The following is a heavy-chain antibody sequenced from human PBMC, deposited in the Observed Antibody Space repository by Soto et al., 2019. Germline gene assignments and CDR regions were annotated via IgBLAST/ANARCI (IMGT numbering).Heavy chain of an antibody. J-gene: IGHJ6*02. CDR3: ARDKYYYDSSGSDGYYYYGMDD. Sequence: PGGSLRLSSETSGFTFSSYSINWVRQAPGKGLEWVSSISSSSSYIYYADSVKGRFTISIDNAQNSQYLQMNSLSAEDTAVYYCARDKYYYDSSGSDGYYYYGMDDWGQGTTVTVSS. CDR1: GFTFSSYS. V-gene: IGHV3-21*01. D-gene: IGHD3-22*01. CDR2: ISSSSSYI.